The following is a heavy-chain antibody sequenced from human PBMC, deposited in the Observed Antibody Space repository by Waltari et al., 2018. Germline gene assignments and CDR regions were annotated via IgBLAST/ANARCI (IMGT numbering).Heavy chain of an antibody. V-gene: IGHV4-4*07. CDR1: GGSISSYY. CDR2: IYTSGST. D-gene: IGHD5-18*01. J-gene: IGHJ6*03. CDR3: ARDVQLSYYYYMDV. Sequence: QVQLQESGPGLVKPSETLSLTCTVSGGSISSYYWSWIRQPAGKGLEWSGRIYTSGSTNDNPSLKSGVTMSVDTAKNQFSLKLSSVTAADTAVYYCARDVQLSYYYYMDVWGKGTTVTVSS.